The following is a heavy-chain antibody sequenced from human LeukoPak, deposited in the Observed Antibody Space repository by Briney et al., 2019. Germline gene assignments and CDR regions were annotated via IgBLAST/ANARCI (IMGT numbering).Heavy chain of an antibody. J-gene: IGHJ4*02. CDR2: ISAYNGNT. Sequence: ASVKVSCKASGYTITSYGISWVRQAPGQGLEWMGWISAYNGNTNYAQKLQGRVTMTTDTSTSTAYMELRSLRSDDTAVYYCARDLRLDGSGSIGDYWGQGTLVTVSS. V-gene: IGHV1-18*01. CDR1: GYTITSYG. CDR3: ARDLRLDGSGSIGDY. D-gene: IGHD3-10*01.